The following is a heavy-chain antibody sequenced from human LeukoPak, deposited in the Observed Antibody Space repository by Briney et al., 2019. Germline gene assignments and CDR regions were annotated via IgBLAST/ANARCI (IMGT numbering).Heavy chain of an antibody. CDR3: ASYDCSGGSCSFYFDY. J-gene: IGHJ4*02. CDR1: GFTFSSYS. Sequence: GGSLRLSYAASGFTFSSYSMNWVRQAPGKGLEWVSSISSTSNYIYYADSVKGRFTISRDNAKNSLYLQMNSLRAEDTAVYYCASYDCSGGSCSFYFDYWGQGTLVTVSS. CDR2: ISSTSNYI. V-gene: IGHV3-21*01. D-gene: IGHD2-15*01.